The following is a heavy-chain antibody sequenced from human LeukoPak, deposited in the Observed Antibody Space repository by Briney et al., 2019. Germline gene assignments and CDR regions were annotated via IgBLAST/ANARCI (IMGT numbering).Heavy chain of an antibody. CDR3: ARLARSWRDAYYFDY. V-gene: IGHV1-18*01. CDR2: ISAYNGNT. CDR1: GYTFTSYG. J-gene: IGHJ4*02. D-gene: IGHD6-13*01. Sequence: GASVKVSCKASGYTFTSYGISWVRQAPGQGLEWMGWISAYNGNTNYAQKLQGRVTMTTDTSTSTAYMELRSLRSDDTAVYYCARLARSWRDAYYFDYWGQGTLVTVPS.